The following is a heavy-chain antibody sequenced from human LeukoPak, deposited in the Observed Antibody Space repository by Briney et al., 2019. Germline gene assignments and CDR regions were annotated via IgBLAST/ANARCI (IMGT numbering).Heavy chain of an antibody. CDR1: GGSFSGYY. CDR3: ARGQGTVTTH. V-gene: IGHV4-34*01. D-gene: IGHD4-17*01. CDR2: INHSGSA. J-gene: IGHJ4*02. Sequence: SETLSLTCAVSGGSFSGYYWTWIRQPPGEGLEWIGEINHSGSANYNPSLKSRVTISLDTSKNQFSLNLSSVTAADTAVYYCARGQGTVTTHWGQGTLVTVSS.